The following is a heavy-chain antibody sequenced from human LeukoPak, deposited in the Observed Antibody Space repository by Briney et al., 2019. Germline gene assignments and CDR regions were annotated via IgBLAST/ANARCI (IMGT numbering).Heavy chain of an antibody. CDR3: ARDPSSWYYYYMDV. V-gene: IGHV3-9*01. D-gene: IGHD6-13*01. CDR1: GFTFDDYA. J-gene: IGHJ6*03. Sequence: GGSLRLSCAASGFTFDDYAMHWVRHAPGKGLEWVSGISWNSGSIGYADSVKGRFTISRDNAKNSLYLQMNSLRAEDTAVYYCARDPSSWYYYYMDVWGKGTTVTVSS. CDR2: ISWNSGSI.